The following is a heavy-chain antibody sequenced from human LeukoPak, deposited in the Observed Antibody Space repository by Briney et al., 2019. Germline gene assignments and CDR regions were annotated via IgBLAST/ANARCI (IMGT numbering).Heavy chain of an antibody. J-gene: IGHJ4*02. D-gene: IGHD4-17*01. Sequence: GGSLRLSCAASGLIFSSYVMSWVRQAPGKGLEWVSYISSSGSTMYYADSVKGRFTVSRDNAKNSLFLQMNSLRAEDTAVYYCARVRVTVTTLDYWGQGALVTVSS. CDR1: GLIFSSYV. CDR2: ISSSGSTM. V-gene: IGHV3-48*03. CDR3: ARVRVTVTTLDY.